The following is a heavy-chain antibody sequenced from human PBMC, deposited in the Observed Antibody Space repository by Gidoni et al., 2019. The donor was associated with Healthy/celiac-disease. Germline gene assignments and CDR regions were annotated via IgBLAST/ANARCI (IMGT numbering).Heavy chain of an antibody. CDR2: IYSGGST. CDR3: ARDRIGYSSSGFDY. J-gene: IGHJ4*02. CDR1: GFTVSSNY. Sequence: EVQLVESGGGLVQSGGSLRLSCAASGFTVSSNYMSWVRQAPGKGLEWVSVIYSGGSTYYADSVKGRFTISRDNSKNTLYLQMNSLRAEDTAVYYCARDRIGYSSSGFDYWGQGTLVTVSS. D-gene: IGHD6-13*01. V-gene: IGHV3-66*01.